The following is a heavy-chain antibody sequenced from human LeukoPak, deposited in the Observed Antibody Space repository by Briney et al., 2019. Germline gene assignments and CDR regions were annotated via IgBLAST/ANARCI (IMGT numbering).Heavy chain of an antibody. Sequence: ASVKVSCKVSGYTLTELSMHWVRQAPGKGLEWMGGFDPEGGETIYAQKFQGRVTITEDTSTDTAYMELSSLRSEDTAVYYCATVTVRGVITVYFDYWGQGTLVTVSS. D-gene: IGHD3-10*01. J-gene: IGHJ4*02. CDR2: FDPEGGET. CDR3: ATVTVRGVITVYFDY. CDR1: GYTLTELS. V-gene: IGHV1-24*01.